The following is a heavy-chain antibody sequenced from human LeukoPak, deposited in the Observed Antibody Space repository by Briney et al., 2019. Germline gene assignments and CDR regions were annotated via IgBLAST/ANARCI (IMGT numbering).Heavy chain of an antibody. D-gene: IGHD2-2*01. V-gene: IGHV3-21*04. CDR3: AKSPSTGVVVPAVIQLYFDY. CDR2: ISRIGNI. J-gene: IGHJ4*02. CDR1: GFTLSTYI. Sequence: GGSLRLSCAASGFTLSTYIMHWVRQAPGKGLEWVSSISRIGNINYADSVGGRFTISRDNSKNTLYLQMNSLRAEDTAVYYCAKSPSTGVVVPAVIQLYFDYWGQGTLVTVSS.